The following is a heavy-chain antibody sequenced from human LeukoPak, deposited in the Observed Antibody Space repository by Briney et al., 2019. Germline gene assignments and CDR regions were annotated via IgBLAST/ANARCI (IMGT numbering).Heavy chain of an antibody. J-gene: IGHJ4*02. CDR1: GGPIRSYY. Sequence: SETLSLTCTVSGGPIRSYYWSWIRQPPGKGLEWIGHIYYTGSTTYNPSLKSRVTISVDTSKNQFSLKLTSVTAADTAVYYCARGPAAGIDTGHYDYWGQGTLVTVSS. CDR2: IYYTGST. V-gene: IGHV4-59*01. CDR3: ARGPAAGIDTGHYDY. D-gene: IGHD6-13*01.